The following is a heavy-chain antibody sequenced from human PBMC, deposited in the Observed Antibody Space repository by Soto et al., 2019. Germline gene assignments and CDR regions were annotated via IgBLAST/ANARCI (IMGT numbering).Heavy chain of an antibody. CDR2: IHYSGST. D-gene: IGHD2-2*01. Sequence: QVQLQESGPGLVKPSETLSLICTVSGVSISDYYWSWIWQPPGKGLEWIGYIHYSGSTDYDPSLRSRVTISVDTSKNQFSLELTSVTATDTAVYYCARDFGRHCSSTRCDPFYFDSWGQGTLVTVSS. J-gene: IGHJ4*02. CDR3: ARDFGRHCSSTRCDPFYFDS. CDR1: GVSISDYY. V-gene: IGHV4-59*01.